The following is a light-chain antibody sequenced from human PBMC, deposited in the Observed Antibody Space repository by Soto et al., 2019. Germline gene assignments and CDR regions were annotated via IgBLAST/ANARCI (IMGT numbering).Light chain of an antibody. CDR1: QSVSSY. CDR3: QQRTT. Sequence: EIVLTQSPATLSLSPGERATLSCRASQSVSSYLAWYQQKPGQDPRLLIYDASNRATGIPARFSGSGSGTDFTLTISSLEPEDFAVYYCQQRTTFGQGTRLEIK. J-gene: IGKJ5*01. V-gene: IGKV3-11*01. CDR2: DAS.